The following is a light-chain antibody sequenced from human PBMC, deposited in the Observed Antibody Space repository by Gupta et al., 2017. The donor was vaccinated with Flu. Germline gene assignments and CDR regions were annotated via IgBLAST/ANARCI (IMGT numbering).Light chain of an antibody. J-gene: IGKJ2*01. CDR3: QQLVNYPYD. CDR2: LAS. Sequence: DIHLTQSPSFLSASVADRVTITFRASKDVKTFFACYAQKVGQAPERLISLASTLQTGAPLRFPSRFSGSGSATNFTLTINSLPPEDSAIYYCQQLVNYPYDFGQGTKMEIK. CDR1: KDVKTF. V-gene: IGKV1-9*01.